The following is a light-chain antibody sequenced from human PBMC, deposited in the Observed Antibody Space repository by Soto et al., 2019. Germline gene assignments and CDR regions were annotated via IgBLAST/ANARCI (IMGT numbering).Light chain of an antibody. Sequence: DIQMTQSPSSLSASVGDRVTITCRASQSISSYLNWYQQKPGKAPKLLIYAASSLQSGVPSRFSGSGSGTDFTLTISSLQPEDFATYFCQQSYSTHRTFGQGTKVEI. CDR1: QSISSY. J-gene: IGKJ1*01. CDR2: AAS. V-gene: IGKV1-39*01. CDR3: QQSYSTHRT.